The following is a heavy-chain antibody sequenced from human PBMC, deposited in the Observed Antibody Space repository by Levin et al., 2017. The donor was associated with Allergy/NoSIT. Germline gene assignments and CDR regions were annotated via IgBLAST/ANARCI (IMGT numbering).Heavy chain of an antibody. CDR2: IDWEDDK. J-gene: IGHJ3*02. V-gene: IGHV2-70*13. Sequence: SGPTLVKPTQTLTLTCTFSGFSLSTSGMGVTGSRQPPGKALEWLALIDWEDDKYFNPSLKTRLTISKDTSKNQVVLTLTNMDPVDTATYYCERTSTVERAFDIWGQGTMVTVSS. CDR1: GFSLSTSGMG. D-gene: IGHD1-1*01. CDR3: ERTSTVERAFDI.